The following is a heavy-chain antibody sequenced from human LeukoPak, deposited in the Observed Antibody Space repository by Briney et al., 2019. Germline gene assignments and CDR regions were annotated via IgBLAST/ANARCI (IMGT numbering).Heavy chain of an antibody. Sequence: PGGSLRLSCAASGFTFSSYIMNWVRQAPGKGLEWVSSITSSSSYIYYADSVKGRFTISRDNAKNSLYLQMNSLRADDTAVYYCARDLTGATSYDNWGQGTLVTVSS. V-gene: IGHV3-21*01. D-gene: IGHD1-14*01. CDR3: ARDLTGATSYDN. J-gene: IGHJ1*01. CDR2: ITSSSSYI. CDR1: GFTFSSYI.